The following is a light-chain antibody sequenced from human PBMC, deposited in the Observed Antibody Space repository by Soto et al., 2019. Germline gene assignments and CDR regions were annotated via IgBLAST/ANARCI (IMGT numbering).Light chain of an antibody. Sequence: AIPMTQSPSSLSASIGDRVTITCRASQGIRNDLGWYQQKPGKAPKLLIYAASSLQSGVPSRFSGSGSGTDFTLTISSLQPEDFATYYCLQDYNYPWTFGQGTKVEIK. CDR1: QGIRND. V-gene: IGKV1-6*01. CDR2: AAS. J-gene: IGKJ1*01. CDR3: LQDYNYPWT.